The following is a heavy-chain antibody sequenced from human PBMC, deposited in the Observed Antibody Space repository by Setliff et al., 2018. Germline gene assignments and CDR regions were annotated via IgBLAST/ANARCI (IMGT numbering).Heavy chain of an antibody. CDR1: GFTFSSYA. J-gene: IGHJ6*03. D-gene: IGHD4-4*01. Sequence: GGSLRLSCAASGFTFSSYAMNWVRQAPGKGLEWVSAISGSGGSTNYADSVKGRFTISRDSSRNTVDLQMSSLRPEDTALYYCARSTETFSGEDFYFFYYMDVWGKGTTVTVSS. CDR3: ARSTETFSGEDFYFFYYMDV. V-gene: IGHV3-23*01. CDR2: ISGSGGST.